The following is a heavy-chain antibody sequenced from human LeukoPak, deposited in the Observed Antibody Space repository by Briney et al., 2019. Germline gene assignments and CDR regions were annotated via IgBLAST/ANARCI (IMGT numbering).Heavy chain of an antibody. V-gene: IGHV4-61*01. Sequence: PSETLSLTCTVSGASVSSGSYYWSWIRQPPGRGLEWIAYIYYTGVTNYNPSLKSRVTISMDTSKNLLSLKLSSVTAADTAVYYCARVDTPMAFIDCWGQGTLVTVSS. CDR2: IYYTGVT. D-gene: IGHD5-18*01. CDR3: ARVDTPMAFIDC. J-gene: IGHJ4*02. CDR1: GASVSSGSYY.